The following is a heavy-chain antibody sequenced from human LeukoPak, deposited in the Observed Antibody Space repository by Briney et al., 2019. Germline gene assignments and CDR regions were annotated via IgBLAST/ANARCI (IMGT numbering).Heavy chain of an antibody. V-gene: IGHV1-2*02. J-gene: IGHJ4*02. CDR3: ARESDDSSGRDLDY. CDR2: INPNSGGT. CDR1: GYTFTGYY. Sequence: ASVKVSCKASGYTFTGYYMHWVRQAPGQGLEWMGWINPNSGGTNYAQKFQGRVTMTRDTSISTAYMELSRLRSDDTAVYYCARESDDSSGRDLDYWGQGTLVTVSS. D-gene: IGHD3-22*01.